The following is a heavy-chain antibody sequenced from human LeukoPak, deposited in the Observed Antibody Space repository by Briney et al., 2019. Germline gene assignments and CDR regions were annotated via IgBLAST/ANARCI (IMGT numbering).Heavy chain of an antibody. CDR3: AKGAYYGSGSYVDY. D-gene: IGHD3-10*01. J-gene: IGHJ4*02. Sequence: PGGSLRLSCAASGFTFSSYAMSWVRQAPGKGLQWVSAISGSGGSTYYADSVKGRFTISRDNSRNTLYLQMNSLRAEDTAVYYCAKGAYYGSGSYVDYWGQGTLVTVSS. V-gene: IGHV3-23*01. CDR2: ISGSGGST. CDR1: GFTFSSYA.